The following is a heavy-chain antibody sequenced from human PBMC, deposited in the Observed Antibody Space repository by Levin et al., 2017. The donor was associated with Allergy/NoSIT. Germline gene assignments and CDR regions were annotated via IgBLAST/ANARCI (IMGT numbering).Heavy chain of an antibody. CDR2: ISSSSSYT. D-gene: IGHD3-22*01. J-gene: IGHJ4*02. Sequence: GESLKISCAASGFTFSDYYMSWIRQAPGKGLEWVSYISSSSSYTNYADSVKGRFTISRDNAKNSLYLQMNSLRAEDTAVYYCARTAHYYDSSGYPLPANFDYWGQGTLVTVSS. CDR3: ARTAHYYDSSGYPLPANFDY. CDR1: GFTFSDYY. V-gene: IGHV3-11*03.